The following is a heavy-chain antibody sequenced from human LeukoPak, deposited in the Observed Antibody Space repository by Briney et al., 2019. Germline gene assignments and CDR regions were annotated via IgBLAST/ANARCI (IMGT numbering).Heavy chain of an antibody. J-gene: IGHJ4*02. D-gene: IGHD6-13*01. CDR2: IYTHGTT. CDR1: GASISSDINY. V-gene: IGHV4-61*02. Sequence: SETLSLTCTVSGASISSDINYWSWIRQPAGKGLEWIGRIYTHGTTNYNPSLKSRVTISMDSSRNQFSLKLTSVTAADTAVYYCVRSSWLRDANFDSWGQGTLVTVSS. CDR3: VRSSWLRDANFDS.